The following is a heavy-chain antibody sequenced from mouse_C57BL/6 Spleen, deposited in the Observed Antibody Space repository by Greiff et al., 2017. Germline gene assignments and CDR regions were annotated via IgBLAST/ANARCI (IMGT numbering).Heavy chain of an antibody. CDR2: IYPSDSET. CDR1: GYTFTSYW. D-gene: IGHD4-1*01. V-gene: IGHV1-61*01. CDR3: ARGDWDLFFDY. Sequence: VQLQQPGAELVRPGSSVKLSCKASGYTFTSYWMDWVKQRPGQGLEWIGNIYPSDSETHYNQKFKDKATLTVDKSSSTAYMQLSSLTSEDSAVYYCARGDWDLFFDYWGQGTTLTVSS. J-gene: IGHJ2*01.